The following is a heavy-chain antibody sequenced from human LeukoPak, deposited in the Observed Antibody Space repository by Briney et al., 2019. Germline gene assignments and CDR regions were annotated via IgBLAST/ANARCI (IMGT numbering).Heavy chain of an antibody. CDR1: GGTFSSYA. V-gene: IGHV1-69*04. Sequence: SVKVSCKASGGTFSSYAISWVRQAPGQGLEWMGRIIPILGIANYAQKFQGRVTITADKSTSTAYMELSSLRSEDTAVYYCARAPDLYDSSGYLAYWGQGTLVTVSS. CDR3: ARAPDLYDSSGYLAY. D-gene: IGHD3-22*01. J-gene: IGHJ4*02. CDR2: IIPILGIA.